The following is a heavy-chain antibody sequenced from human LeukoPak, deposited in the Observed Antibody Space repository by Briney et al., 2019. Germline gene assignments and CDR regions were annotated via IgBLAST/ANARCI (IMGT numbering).Heavy chain of an antibody. CDR3: ARGVMITFGGVIVPYYFDY. D-gene: IGHD3-16*02. J-gene: IGHJ4*02. CDR2: ISAYNGNT. CDR1: NYTFISYG. V-gene: IGHV1-18*01. Sequence: GASVKVSCKASNYTFISYGISWVRQAPGQGLEWMGWISAYNGNTNYAQQLQDRVTMTTDTSTSTAYMELRSLRSDDKAVYYCARGVMITFGGVIVPYYFDYWGQGTLVTVSS.